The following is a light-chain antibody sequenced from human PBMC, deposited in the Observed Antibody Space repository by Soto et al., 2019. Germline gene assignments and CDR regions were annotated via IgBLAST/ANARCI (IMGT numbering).Light chain of an antibody. Sequence: EVLLTQSPATLSFTPGESATLSCRASQPINTYLGWYQQKSGQSPRLLIYDASNRAADIPARFSASGFGTEFTLPISSLKPEDFGTYYCHHRSNWPPEDTSGQGTKLEI. V-gene: IGKV3-11*01. CDR2: DAS. CDR3: HHRSNWPPEDT. J-gene: IGKJ2*01. CDR1: QPINTY.